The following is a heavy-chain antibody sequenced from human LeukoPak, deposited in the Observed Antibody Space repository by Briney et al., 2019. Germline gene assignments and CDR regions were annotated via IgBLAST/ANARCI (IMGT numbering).Heavy chain of an antibody. V-gene: IGHV4-34*01. CDR2: INHSGST. Sequence: SETLSLTCAVYGGSFSGYYWSWIRQPPGKGLEWIGEINHSGSTNYNTYLKSRVTISVDTSKNQFSLKLSSVTAADTAVYYCARHLTMVRGVMKTKFDYWGQGTLVTVSS. CDR1: GGSFSGYY. CDR3: ARHLTMVRGVMKTKFDY. J-gene: IGHJ4*02. D-gene: IGHD3-10*01.